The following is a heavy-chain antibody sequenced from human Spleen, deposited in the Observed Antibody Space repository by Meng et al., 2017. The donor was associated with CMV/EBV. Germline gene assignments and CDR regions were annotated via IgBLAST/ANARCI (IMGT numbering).Heavy chain of an antibody. J-gene: IGHJ4*02. CDR3: AKCPPLGESSLYRPIDY. CDR1: GFTFSSYG. D-gene: IGHD3-16*01. CDR2: IWYDGSKK. Sequence: GGSLRLSCAASGFTFSSYGIHWVRQAPGKGLEWVAVIWYDGSKKFYADSVKGRFTISRDNSKNTLYLQMSSLRAEDTAVYYCAKCPPLGESSLYRPIDYWGQGTLVTVSS. V-gene: IGHV3-33*06.